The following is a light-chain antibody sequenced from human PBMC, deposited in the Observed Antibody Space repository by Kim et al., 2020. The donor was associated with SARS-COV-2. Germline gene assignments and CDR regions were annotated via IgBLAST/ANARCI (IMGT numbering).Light chain of an antibody. Sequence: SLCPGQRATLTCRASQRGSYLAWYQQRPGQSPRLLMYEATSRATGIPDRFSGSGSGTDFTLTISGLEPEDFQVYYCQQSDASPLTFGGGTKVDIK. J-gene: IGKJ4*01. CDR3: QQSDASPLT. CDR1: QRGSY. V-gene: IGKV3-20*01. CDR2: EAT.